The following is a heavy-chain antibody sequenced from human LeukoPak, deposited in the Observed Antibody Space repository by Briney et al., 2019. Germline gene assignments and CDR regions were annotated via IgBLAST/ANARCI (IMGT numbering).Heavy chain of an antibody. D-gene: IGHD3-22*01. CDR3: ARGPRPPISLYDSSGYNDY. J-gene: IGHJ4*02. Sequence: SETLSLTCAVYGGSFSGYYWSWIRQPPGKGLEWIGEINHSGSTNYNPSLKSRVTISVDTSKNQFSLKLSSVTAADTAVYYCARGPRPPISLYDSSGYNDYWGQGTLVTVSS. V-gene: IGHV4-34*01. CDR1: GGSFSGYY. CDR2: INHSGST.